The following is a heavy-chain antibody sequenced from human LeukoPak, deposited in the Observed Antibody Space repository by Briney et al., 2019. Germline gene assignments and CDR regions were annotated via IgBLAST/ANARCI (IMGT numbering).Heavy chain of an antibody. D-gene: IGHD6-19*01. J-gene: IGHJ4*02. CDR2: FDPEDSET. V-gene: IGHV1-24*01. CDR3: APTWYSSGWYMVY. Sequence: GASVKVSCKVSGYTLTELSMHWVRQAPGKGLEWMGGFDPEDSETIYAQKFQGRVTMTEDTSTDTAYMELSSLRSEDTAVYYCAPTWYSSGWYMVYWGQGTLVTVSS. CDR1: GYTLTELS.